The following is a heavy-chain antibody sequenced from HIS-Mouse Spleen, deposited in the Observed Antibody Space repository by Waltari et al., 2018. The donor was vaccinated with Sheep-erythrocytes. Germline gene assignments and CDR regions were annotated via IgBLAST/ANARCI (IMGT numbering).Heavy chain of an antibody. D-gene: IGHD1-1*01. CDR3: ARDTGTDAFDI. J-gene: IGHJ3*02. CDR1: GFTFSSYS. CDR2: ISSSSSYI. Sequence: AASGFTFSSYSLYWVRQAPGKGLECVSSISSSSSYIYYADSVKGRFTISRDNAKNSLYLQMNSLRAEDTAVYYCARDTGTDAFDIWGQGTMVTVSS. V-gene: IGHV3-21*01.